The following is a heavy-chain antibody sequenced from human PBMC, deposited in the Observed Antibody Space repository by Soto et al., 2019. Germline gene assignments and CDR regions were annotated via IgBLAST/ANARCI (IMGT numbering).Heavy chain of an antibody. CDR1: GFTVSSNH. Sequence: EVQLVETGGDLIQTGGSLRHSCAVSGFTVSSNHMSWVRQAPGKGLEWVSIIDSGGRTYYADSVKGRFTISRDTSKSTLFLEMNSLRVEDSAVYYCAADAKGIPFDYWGQGTLVTVSS. V-gene: IGHV3-53*02. CDR3: AADAKGIPFDY. J-gene: IGHJ4*02. CDR2: IDSGGRT.